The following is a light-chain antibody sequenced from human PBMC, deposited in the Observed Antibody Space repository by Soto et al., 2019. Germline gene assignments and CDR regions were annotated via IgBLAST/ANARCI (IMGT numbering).Light chain of an antibody. V-gene: IGLV1-40*01. CDR1: SCNIGAGYD. Sequence: QSVLTQPPSVSGAPGQRVTISCTGSSCNIGAGYDVHWYHQLPGTAPKLLIYGNSNRPSGVPDRFSGSKSGTTASLAITGLQAEDEADYYCQSYDSSLSGSVFGGGTQLTVL. CDR3: QSYDSSLSGSV. CDR2: GNS. J-gene: IGLJ2*01.